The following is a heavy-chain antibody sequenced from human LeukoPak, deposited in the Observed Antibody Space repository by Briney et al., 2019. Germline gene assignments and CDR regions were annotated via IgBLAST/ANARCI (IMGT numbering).Heavy chain of an antibody. CDR1: GFTFSNYW. Sequence: GGSLRLSCAASGFTFSNYWMHWVRQAPGKGLVWVSRINSDGSSTSYADSVKGRFTISRDNAKNTLYLQMNSLRAEDTAVYYCASLQIGPYYYYGMDVWGQGTTATVSS. CDR2: INSDGSST. V-gene: IGHV3-74*01. J-gene: IGHJ6*02. D-gene: IGHD2/OR15-2a*01. CDR3: ASLQIGPYYYYGMDV.